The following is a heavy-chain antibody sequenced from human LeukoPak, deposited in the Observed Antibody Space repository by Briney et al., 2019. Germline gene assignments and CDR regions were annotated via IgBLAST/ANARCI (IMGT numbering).Heavy chain of an antibody. D-gene: IGHD3-10*01. CDR1: GGSISSYY. Sequence: SETLSLTCSVSGGSISSYYWSWIRQPPGKGLEWIGYIYYSGSTNYNPSLNSRVTISIDTSKNQFSLKLSSVTAADTAVYYCARLSRADGSGSPSADYWGQGTLVTVSS. CDR3: ARLSRADGSGSPSADY. J-gene: IGHJ4*02. V-gene: IGHV4-59*12. CDR2: IYYSGST.